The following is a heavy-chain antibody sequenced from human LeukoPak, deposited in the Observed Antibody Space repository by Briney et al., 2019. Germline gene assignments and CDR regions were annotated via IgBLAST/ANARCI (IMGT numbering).Heavy chain of an antibody. Sequence: SETLSLTCAVYGASFSGSYWSWIRQPPGKGLEWIGYIYYSGSTYYNPSLKSRVTISVDTSKNQFSLKLSSVTAADTAVYYCASSNYYDSSGYDYWGQGTLVTVSS. CDR2: IYYSGST. CDR3: ASSNYYDSSGYDY. D-gene: IGHD3-22*01. CDR1: GASFSGSY. J-gene: IGHJ4*02. V-gene: IGHV4-30-4*01.